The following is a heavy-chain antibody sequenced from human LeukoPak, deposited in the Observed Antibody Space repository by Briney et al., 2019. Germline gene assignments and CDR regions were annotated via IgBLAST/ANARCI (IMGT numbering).Heavy chain of an antibody. CDR1: GFIFSPYG. CDR2: IRYDGSDK. V-gene: IGHV3-30*02. CDR3: AKDTPTTGYHLDS. D-gene: IGHD1-1*01. Sequence: GGSLRLSCEASGFIFSPYGMHWVRQAPGKGLEWVAFIRYDGSDKSYADSVKGRFTISRDNSENTLYLQINSLRVEDTAVYYCAKDTPTTGYHLDSWGQGTLVTVSS. J-gene: IGHJ4*02.